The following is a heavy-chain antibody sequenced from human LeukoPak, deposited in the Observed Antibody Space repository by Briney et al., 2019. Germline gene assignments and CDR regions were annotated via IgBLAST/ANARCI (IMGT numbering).Heavy chain of an antibody. V-gene: IGHV4-4*02. CDR2: ISLSGVT. D-gene: IGHD6-13*01. CDR1: GGSISSTNW. CDR3: ASLNNAAGDFYR. J-gene: IGHJ4*02. Sequence: SGTLSLTCGVSGGSISSTNWWSWVRQPPGQGLEWIGEISLSGVTNYNPSLKSRVTMSLDRSKNHLSLTLTSVTAADTAVYYCASLNNAAGDFYRWGQGTLVTVSA.